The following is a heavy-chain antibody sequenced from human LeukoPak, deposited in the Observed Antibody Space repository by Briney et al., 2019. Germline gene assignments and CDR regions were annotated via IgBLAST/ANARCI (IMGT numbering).Heavy chain of an antibody. CDR1: GYTFTGYG. Sequence: ASVKVSCKASGYTFTGYGISWVRQAPGQGLEWMGWISAYNGNTNYAQKLQGRVTMTTDTSTSTAYMELRSLRSDDTAVYYCARDSAELVPGYSDYWGQGTLVTVSS. CDR2: ISAYNGNT. CDR3: ARDSAELVPGYSDY. D-gene: IGHD6-13*01. J-gene: IGHJ4*02. V-gene: IGHV1-18*01.